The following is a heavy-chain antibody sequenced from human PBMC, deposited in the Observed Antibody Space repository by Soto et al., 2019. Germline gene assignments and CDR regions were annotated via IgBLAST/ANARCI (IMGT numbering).Heavy chain of an antibody. Sequence: QVQLQESGPGLVQPSQTLSLTCTVSGGSISSGGYFWSWIRQHPGKGLEWIGSIYYSGSTYCNPSLKSRITIAVDTSKTQFSLKLSSVTAADTAVYYCARGVAIWGQGTMVTVSS. CDR2: IYYSGST. J-gene: IGHJ3*02. D-gene: IGHD2-15*01. CDR3: ARGVAI. V-gene: IGHV4-31*03. CDR1: GGSISSGGYF.